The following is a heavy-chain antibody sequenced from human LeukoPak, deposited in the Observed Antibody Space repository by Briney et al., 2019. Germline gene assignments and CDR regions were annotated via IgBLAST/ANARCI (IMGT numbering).Heavy chain of an antibody. CDR3: ARDPIAVAGTKDDY. Sequence: ASVKVSCKASGYTFTGYYMHWVRQAPGQGLEWMGWINPNSGGTNCAQKFQGRVTMTRDTSISTAYMELSRLRSDDTAVYYCARDPIAVAGTKDDYWGQGTLVTVSS. V-gene: IGHV1-2*02. CDR1: GYTFTGYY. J-gene: IGHJ4*02. D-gene: IGHD6-19*01. CDR2: INPNSGGT.